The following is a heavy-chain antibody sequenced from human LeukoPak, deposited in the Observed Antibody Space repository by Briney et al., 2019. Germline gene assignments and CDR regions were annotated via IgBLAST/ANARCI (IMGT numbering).Heavy chain of an antibody. Sequence: SETLSLTCAVYGGSFSGYYWSWIRQPPGKGLEWIGEIKHSGSTNYNPSLKSRVTISVDTSKNQFSLKLSSVTAADTAVYYCARFFAAAGTDWFDPWGQGTLVTVSS. CDR1: GGSFSGYY. CDR2: IKHSGST. V-gene: IGHV4-34*01. D-gene: IGHD6-13*01. J-gene: IGHJ5*02. CDR3: ARFFAAAGTDWFDP.